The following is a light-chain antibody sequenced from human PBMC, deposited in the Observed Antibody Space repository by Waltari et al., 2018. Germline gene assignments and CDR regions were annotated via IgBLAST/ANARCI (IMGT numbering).Light chain of an antibody. V-gene: IGLV2-14*03. CDR2: DVS. CDR1: SRAGDGYKL. J-gene: IGLJ2*01. CDR3: TTYPDTNTPVV. Sequence: QSALTQPASVSGSPGQSVPISCTGVSRAGDGYKLVPWFRQHPGKVPKLILFDVSNRPSDISNRFSGYKSGNTAFLTISRLQADDEADYYCTTYPDTNTPVVFGGGTKVTV.